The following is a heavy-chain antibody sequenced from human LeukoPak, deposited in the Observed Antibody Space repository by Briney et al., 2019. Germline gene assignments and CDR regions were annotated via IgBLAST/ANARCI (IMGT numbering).Heavy chain of an antibody. D-gene: IGHD6-13*01. Sequence: GGSLRLSCAASGFTVSSSYMSWVRQAPGKGLEWVSVIYSGGDTHYAGSVKGRFTISRDNSVYTLYLQMNSLRTEDTAVYYCARAFVTAAGFFDTWGQGTLVTVSS. CDR2: IYSGGDT. V-gene: IGHV3-66*02. CDR1: GFTVSSSY. CDR3: ARAFVTAAGFFDT. J-gene: IGHJ4*02.